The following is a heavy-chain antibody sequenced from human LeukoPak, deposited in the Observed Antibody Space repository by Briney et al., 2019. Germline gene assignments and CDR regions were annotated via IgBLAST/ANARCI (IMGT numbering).Heavy chain of an antibody. V-gene: IGHV3-33*06. CDR1: GFTFSSYG. CDR3: AKAPFLTTVTGWFDP. J-gene: IGHJ5*02. D-gene: IGHD4-17*01. Sequence: GGSLRLSCAASGFTFSSYGMHWVRQAPGKGLEWVAVIWYDGSNKYYADSVKGRFTISRDNSKNTLYLQMNSLRAEDTAVYYCAKAPFLTTVTGWFDPWGQGTLVTVSS. CDR2: IWYDGSNK.